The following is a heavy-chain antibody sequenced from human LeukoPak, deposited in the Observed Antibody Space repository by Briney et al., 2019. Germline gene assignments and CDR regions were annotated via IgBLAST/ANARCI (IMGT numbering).Heavy chain of an antibody. V-gene: IGHV3-53*01. CDR2: IYSGGST. CDR1: GFTVSSNY. J-gene: IGHJ4*02. CDR3: ARAVRDDFWSKGYFDY. Sequence: PGGSLRLSRAPSGFTVSSNYMSWVRQAPGKGREWVSVIYSGGSTYYPDSVKGRSTISRDNSKKNLYLQMNSLRAEDTAVYYCARAVRDDFWSKGYFDYWGQGTLVTVSS. D-gene: IGHD3-3*01.